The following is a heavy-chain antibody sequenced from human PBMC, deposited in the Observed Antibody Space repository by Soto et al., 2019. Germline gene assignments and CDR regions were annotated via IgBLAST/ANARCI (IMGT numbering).Heavy chain of an antibody. CDR1: GFTFSSYA. Sequence: GGSLRLSCAASGFTFSSYAMHWVRQAPGKGLEYVSAISSNGGSTYYANSVKGRFTISRDNSKNTLYLQMGSLRAEDMAVYYCARAEQYYYYGMDFWGQGTTVTVAS. J-gene: IGHJ6*02. CDR2: ISSNGGST. CDR3: ARAEQYYYYGMDF. V-gene: IGHV3-64*01.